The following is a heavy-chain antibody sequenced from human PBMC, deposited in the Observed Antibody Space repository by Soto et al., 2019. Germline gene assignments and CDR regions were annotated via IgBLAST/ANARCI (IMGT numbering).Heavy chain of an antibody. CDR2: ISGSGGRT. Sequence: GSLRLSCAASGFTFRSYAMSWVRQAPGKGLEWVPVISGSGGRTYYADSVKGRFTISRDNSKNTLDLQMNSLRAEDTAVYYCAKAGLGLFDYWGQGTLVTVSS. J-gene: IGHJ4*02. CDR1: GFTFRSYA. CDR3: AKAGLGLFDY. V-gene: IGHV3-23*01.